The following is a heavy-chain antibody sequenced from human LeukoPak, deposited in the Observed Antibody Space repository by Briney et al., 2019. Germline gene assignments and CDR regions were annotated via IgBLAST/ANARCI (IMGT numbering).Heavy chain of an antibody. CDR2: INHSGST. Sequence: TSETLSLTCAVYGGSFSGYYWSWIRQPPGKGLEWTGEINHSGSTNYNPSLKSRVTISVDTSKNQFSLKLSSVTAADTAVYYCARRPTWELPLDYWGQGTLVTVSS. V-gene: IGHV4-34*01. CDR1: GGSFSGYY. CDR3: ARRPTWELPLDY. J-gene: IGHJ4*02. D-gene: IGHD1-26*01.